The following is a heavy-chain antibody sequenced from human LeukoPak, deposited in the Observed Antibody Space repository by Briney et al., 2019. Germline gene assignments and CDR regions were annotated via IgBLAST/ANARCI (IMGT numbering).Heavy chain of an antibody. J-gene: IGHJ4*02. D-gene: IGHD3/OR15-3a*01. V-gene: IGHV4-39*01. CDR1: GYSISSSNSY. CDR2: IYYSGNT. CDR3: ARQTGSGLFILP. Sequence: PSETLSLTCTVAGYSISSSNSYWDWIRQPPGKGLEWIGSIYYSGNTYYNASLKSQVSISIDTSKNQFSLRLTSVTAADTAVYYCARQTGSGLFILPGGQGTLVTVSS.